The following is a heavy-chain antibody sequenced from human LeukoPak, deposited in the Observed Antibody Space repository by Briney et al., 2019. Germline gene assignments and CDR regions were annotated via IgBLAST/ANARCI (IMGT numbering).Heavy chain of an antibody. CDR3: AREKPVYFYGSGSYLASPFDS. V-gene: IGHV1-18*01. D-gene: IGHD3-10*01. CDR2: ISTYNGNT. CDR1: GYTFTSYG. Sequence: ASVKVSCKASGYTFTSYGISWVRQAPGQGLEWMGWISTYNGNTNYAQMLQGRITMTTDTSTSTAYMELRSLRSDDTAVYYCAREKPVYFYGSGSYLASPFDSWGQGTLVTVSS. J-gene: IGHJ4*02.